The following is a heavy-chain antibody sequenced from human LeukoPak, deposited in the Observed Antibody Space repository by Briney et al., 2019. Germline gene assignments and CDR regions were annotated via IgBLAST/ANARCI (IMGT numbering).Heavy chain of an antibody. Sequence: PSETLSLTCAVYGGSFSGYYWSWIRQPPGKGLEWIGEINHSGSTNYNPPLKSRVTISVDKPKNQFSLKLSSVTAADTAVYYCARADGSGWFDPWGQGTLVTVSS. CDR2: INHSGST. D-gene: IGHD3-10*01. CDR3: ARADGSGWFDP. J-gene: IGHJ5*02. CDR1: GGSFSGYY. V-gene: IGHV4-34*01.